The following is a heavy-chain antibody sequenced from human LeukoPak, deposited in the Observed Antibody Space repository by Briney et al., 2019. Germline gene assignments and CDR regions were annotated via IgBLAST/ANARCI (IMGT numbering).Heavy chain of an antibody. V-gene: IGHV3-21*01. CDR1: GFTFSRYS. CDR2: ISSSSSHI. D-gene: IGHD6-13*01. J-gene: IGHJ4*02. CDR3: ARVLEAASFDY. Sequence: GGSLRLSCVASGFTFSRYSMNWVRQAPGKGLEWVSSISSSSSHIYYADSVKGRFTMSRDNAKNSLYLQMNSLRADDTAVYYCARVLEAASFDYWGQGSPVTVSS.